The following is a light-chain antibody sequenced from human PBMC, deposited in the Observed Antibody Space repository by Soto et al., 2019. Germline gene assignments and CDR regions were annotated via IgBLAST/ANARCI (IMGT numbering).Light chain of an antibody. Sequence: DIQMTQSPSTLSASVGDRVTITCRASQTISIYLAWYQQKPGRAPKVLIYKTSTLESGVPSRFSGSGSGTKFTLTVSSLQPDDVATYYCQHYNGYPITFGGGTKVEIK. J-gene: IGKJ4*01. CDR1: QTISIY. CDR2: KTS. CDR3: QHYNGYPIT. V-gene: IGKV1-5*03.